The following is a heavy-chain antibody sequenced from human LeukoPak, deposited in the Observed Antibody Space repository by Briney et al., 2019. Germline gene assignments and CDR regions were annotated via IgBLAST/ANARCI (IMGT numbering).Heavy chain of an antibody. J-gene: IGHJ4*02. D-gene: IGHD5-18*01. Sequence: SVKVSCKASGGTFSSYAISWVRQAPGQGLEWMGGIIPIFGTANYAQKFQGRVTITADKSTSTAYMELSSLRSEDTAVYYCARGSEYSYGFTGRERTKSRLDYWGQGTLVAVSS. CDR1: GGTFSSYA. CDR3: ARGSEYSYGFTGRERTKSRLDY. V-gene: IGHV1-69*06. CDR2: IIPIFGTA.